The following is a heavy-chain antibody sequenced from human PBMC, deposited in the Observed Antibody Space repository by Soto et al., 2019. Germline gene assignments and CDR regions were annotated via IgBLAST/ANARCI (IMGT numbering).Heavy chain of an antibody. D-gene: IGHD3-9*01. Sequence: GGSLRLSCAASGFTFSSYGMHWVRQAPGKGLEWVAVIWYDGSNKYYADSVKGRFTISRDNSKNTLYLQMNSLRAEDTAVYYCARGQTHLRYFDWLSKIRGGYDAFDIWGQGTMVTVSS. J-gene: IGHJ3*02. CDR3: ARGQTHLRYFDWLSKIRGGYDAFDI. V-gene: IGHV3-33*01. CDR1: GFTFSSYG. CDR2: IWYDGSNK.